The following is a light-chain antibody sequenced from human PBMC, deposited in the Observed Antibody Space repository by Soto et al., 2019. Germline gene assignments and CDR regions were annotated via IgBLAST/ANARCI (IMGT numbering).Light chain of an antibody. V-gene: IGLV2-23*02. CDR3: CSYAGSDIFYV. J-gene: IGLJ1*01. CDR1: SSDVGSYKF. Sequence: LSEPGSVSGSTGQSITISCTGTSSDVGSYKFVSWYQQHPGKAPKLIIYEVSKRPSGVSSRFSGSKSGSTASLTISGLQAEDEADYFCCSYAGSDIFYVFGTGTKVTVL. CDR2: EVS.